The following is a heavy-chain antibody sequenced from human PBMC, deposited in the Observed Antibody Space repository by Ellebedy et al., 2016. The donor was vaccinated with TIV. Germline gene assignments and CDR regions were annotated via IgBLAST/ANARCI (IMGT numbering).Heavy chain of an antibody. CDR1: GFTFDDYG. Sequence: GGSLRLXXAASGFTFDDYGMHWVRQVPGKGLQWVSGISWNSGSIGYADSVKGRFTISRDNAKNSLYLQMNSLRPEDTALYYCAKDMRGDWNSHYGMDVWGQGTTVTVSS. V-gene: IGHV3-9*01. CDR2: ISWNSGSI. J-gene: IGHJ6*02. CDR3: AKDMRGDWNSHYGMDV. D-gene: IGHD1-7*01.